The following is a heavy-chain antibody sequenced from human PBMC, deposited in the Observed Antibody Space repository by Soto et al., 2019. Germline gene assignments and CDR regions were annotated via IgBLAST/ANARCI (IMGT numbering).Heavy chain of an antibody. CDR1: GDSVSSNSAA. V-gene: IGHV6-1*01. CDR3: ARAGYNWNLALDY. Sequence: SQTLSLTCAISGDSVSSNSAAWNWIRQSPSRGLEWLGRTYYRSKWYNDYAVSAKSRITINPDTSKTQFSLQLNSVTPEDTAVYYCARAGYNWNLALDYWGKGTLVTVSS. J-gene: IGHJ4*02. D-gene: IGHD1-7*01. CDR2: TYYRSKWYN.